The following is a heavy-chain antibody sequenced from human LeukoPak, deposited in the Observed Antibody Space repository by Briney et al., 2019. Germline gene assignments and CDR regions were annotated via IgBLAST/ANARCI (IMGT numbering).Heavy chain of an antibody. V-gene: IGHV4-39*01. Sequence: SETLSLTCSVSGGSISSSSHFWAWIRQPPGKGLEWIGSIYYSGSAHYNPSFKSRVAISVDTSKNQFSLKLSSVTAADTAVYYCARHGNIVIVPAALGFDYWGQGTLVTVSS. CDR2: IYYSGSA. D-gene: IGHD2-2*01. CDR1: GGSISSSSHF. CDR3: ARHGNIVIVPAALGFDY. J-gene: IGHJ4*02.